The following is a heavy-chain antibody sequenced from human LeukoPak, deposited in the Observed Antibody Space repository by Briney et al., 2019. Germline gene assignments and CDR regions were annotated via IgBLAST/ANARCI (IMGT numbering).Heavy chain of an antibody. Sequence: PGGSLRLSCAASGFTFSSYSMNWVRQAPGKGLEWVSSISSSSSYIYYADSVKGRFTIPRDNAKNSLYLQMNSLRAEDTAVYYCATLGSNYGTDVWGKGATVTVSS. CDR2: ISSSSSYI. CDR3: ATLGSNYGTDV. CDR1: GFTFSSYS. D-gene: IGHD7-27*01. V-gene: IGHV3-21*01. J-gene: IGHJ6*04.